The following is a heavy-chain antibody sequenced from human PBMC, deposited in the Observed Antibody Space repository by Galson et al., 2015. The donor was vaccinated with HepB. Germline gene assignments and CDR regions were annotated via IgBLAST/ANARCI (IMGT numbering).Heavy chain of an antibody. CDR1: GYTFAHYG. D-gene: IGHD1-26*01. Sequence: SVKVSCKASGYTFAHYGIAWVRQAPGQGLEWMGWISAYNGNTNSTRELQGRLTMTTDTSTSTAFMVLRSLKYDDTAVYFCARVGAGPSLDIWGQGTMVTVSS. J-gene: IGHJ3*02. CDR3: ARVGAGPSLDI. V-gene: IGHV1-18*01. CDR2: ISAYNGNT.